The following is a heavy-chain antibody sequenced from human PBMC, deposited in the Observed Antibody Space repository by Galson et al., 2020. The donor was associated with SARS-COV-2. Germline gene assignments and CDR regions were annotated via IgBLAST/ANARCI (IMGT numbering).Heavy chain of an antibody. CDR3: ARYTTSSVSFDY. D-gene: IGHD6-6*01. CDR2: FHSDGST. V-gene: IGHV4-4*08. CDR1: NGSISSNY. J-gene: IGHJ4*02. Sequence: SETLSLTCSVSNGSISSNYWAWIRQTPGKGLEWIGFFHSDGSTNYNPSLKSRVTISVDTSKTRFALKLSSLTAADTAVYFCARYTTSSVSFDYWGQGTLVTVSS.